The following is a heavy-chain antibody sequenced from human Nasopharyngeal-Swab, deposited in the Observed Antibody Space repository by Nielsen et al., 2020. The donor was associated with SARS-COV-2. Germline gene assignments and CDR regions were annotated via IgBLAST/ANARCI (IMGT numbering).Heavy chain of an antibody. J-gene: IGHJ4*02. CDR2: ISYDGSNK. D-gene: IGHD3-16*01. CDR1: GFTFSSYA. V-gene: IGHV3-30-3*01. CDR3: ARDIDDYVWGSYFDY. Sequence: GESLKISWSASGFTFSSYAMHWVRQAPGKGLEWVAVISYDGSNKYYADSVKGRFTISRDNSKNTRYLQMNSLRAEDTAVYYCARDIDDYVWGSYFDYWGQGTLVTVSS.